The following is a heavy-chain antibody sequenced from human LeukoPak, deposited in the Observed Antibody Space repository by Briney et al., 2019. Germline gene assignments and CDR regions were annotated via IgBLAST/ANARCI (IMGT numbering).Heavy chain of an antibody. V-gene: IGHV3-21*01. CDR2: ISSSSSYI. CDR1: GFTFSSYS. CDR3: ARCPYDFWSGYLGEGLQRRYYFDY. J-gene: IGHJ4*02. Sequence: KAGGSLRLSCAASGFTFSSYSMNWVRQAPGKGLEWASSISSSSSYIYYADSVKGRFTISRDNAKNSLYLQMNSLRAEDTAVYYCARCPYDFWSGYLGEGLQRRYYFDYWGQGTLVTVSS. D-gene: IGHD3-3*01.